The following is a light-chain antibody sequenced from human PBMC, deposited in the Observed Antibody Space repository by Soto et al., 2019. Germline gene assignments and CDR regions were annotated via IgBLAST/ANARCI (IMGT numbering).Light chain of an antibody. Sequence: EIVLTQSPATLSLSPGERAILSCRASQSVSTFLAWFQQKPGQPPRLLIYNAYNRTTGIPARFSGSGSGTDFTLTISSLEPEDFAVYYCQQRGDWPPITFGQGTRLEIK. CDR1: QSVSTF. CDR3: QQRGDWPPIT. J-gene: IGKJ5*01. CDR2: NAY. V-gene: IGKV3-11*01.